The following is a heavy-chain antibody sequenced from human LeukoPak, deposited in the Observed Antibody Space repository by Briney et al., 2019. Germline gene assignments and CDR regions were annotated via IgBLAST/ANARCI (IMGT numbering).Heavy chain of an antibody. J-gene: IGHJ6*02. D-gene: IGHD3-10*01. CDR3: ARSYYYGSGDYGMDV. V-gene: IGHV4-61*02. CDR1: GGSISSGSYY. Sequence: PSETLSLTCTVSGGSISSGSYYWSWIRQPAGKGLEWIGRIYTSGSTNYNPSLKSRVTISVDTSKNQFSLKLSSVTAADTAVYYRARSYYYGSGDYGMDVWGQGTTVTVSS. CDR2: IYTSGST.